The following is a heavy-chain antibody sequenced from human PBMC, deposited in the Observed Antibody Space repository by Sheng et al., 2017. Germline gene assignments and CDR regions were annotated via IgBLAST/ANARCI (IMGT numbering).Heavy chain of an antibody. CDR1: GITFSDYA. CDR3: ARESGYSSSSYPY. CDR2: ISYDGSNK. D-gene: IGHD6-13*01. J-gene: IGHJ4*02. Sequence: QVQVVESGGGVVQPGRSLRLSCADSGITFSDYAMHWVRQVPGKGPEWVAVISYDGSNKFYAESVKGRFTISRDNAKKSVDLRMSSLRAEDTAVYYCARESGYSSSSYPYWGQGTLVTVSS. V-gene: IGHV3-30*07.